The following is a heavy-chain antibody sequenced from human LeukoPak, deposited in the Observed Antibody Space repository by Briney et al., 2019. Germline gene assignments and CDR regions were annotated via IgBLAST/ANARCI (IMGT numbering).Heavy chain of an antibody. V-gene: IGHV3-74*01. CDR3: ARDPDITVTTNPFDY. CDR1: GFTFSSYW. Sequence: GGSLRLSCAASGFTFSSYWMHWVRQAPGKGLVWVSRINSDGSSTSYADSVKGRFTISRDNAKNTLYLQMNSLRAEDTAVYYCARDPDITVTTNPFDYWGQGTLVTVSS. J-gene: IGHJ4*02. D-gene: IGHD4-17*01. CDR2: INSDGSST.